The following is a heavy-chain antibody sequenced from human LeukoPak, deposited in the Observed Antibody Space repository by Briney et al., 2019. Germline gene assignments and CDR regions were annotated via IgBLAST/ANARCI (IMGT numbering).Heavy chain of an antibody. V-gene: IGHV4-59*08. CDR1: GGSISSYY. J-gene: IGHJ4*02. CDR3: ASSYYGSGSYRG. Sequence: SETLSLTCTVSGGSISSYYWSWIRQPPGKGLEWIGYIYYSGSTNYNPSLKSRVTISVDTSKNQFSLKLSSVAAADMAVYYCASSYYGSGSYRGWGQGTLVTVSS. CDR2: IYYSGST. D-gene: IGHD3-10*01.